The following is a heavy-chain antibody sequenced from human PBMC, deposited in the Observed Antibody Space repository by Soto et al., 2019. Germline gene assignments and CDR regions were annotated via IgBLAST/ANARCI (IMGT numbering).Heavy chain of an antibody. Sequence: EVQLVESGGGLIQPGGSLRLSCAVSGFTVSNNYMSWVRQAPGKGLEGVSVIYSGGYTAYGDSVKGRFTISRDNSKNTLFFQRKRLRAEAAAVFYCSAHPGGGGYGGQGTLVTVSS. D-gene: IGHD2-15*01. CDR3: SAHPGGGGY. CDR2: IYSGGYT. CDR1: GFTVSNNY. V-gene: IGHV3-53*01. J-gene: IGHJ4*02.